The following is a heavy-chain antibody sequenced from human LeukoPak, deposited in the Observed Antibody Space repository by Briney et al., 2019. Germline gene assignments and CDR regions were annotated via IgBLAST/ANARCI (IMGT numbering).Heavy chain of an antibody. Sequence: GGSLRLSCAASGFTFSSYSMNWVRQAPGRGLEWVSFISSSSDYIYYADSVKGRITISRDNSKNTLFLQMDGLRAEDTAVYYCARDGAGHYYDTAGYYSYYFDFWGQGTLVTVSS. CDR2: ISSSSDYI. J-gene: IGHJ4*02. CDR3: ARDGAGHYYDTAGYYSYYFDF. V-gene: IGHV3-21*01. CDR1: GFTFSSYS. D-gene: IGHD3-22*01.